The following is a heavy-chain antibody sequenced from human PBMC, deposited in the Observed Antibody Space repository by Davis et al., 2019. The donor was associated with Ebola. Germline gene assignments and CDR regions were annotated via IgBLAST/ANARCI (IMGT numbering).Heavy chain of an antibody. J-gene: IGHJ4*02. V-gene: IGHV4-39*01. CDR2: ISYDGSA. Sequence: MPGGSLRLSCTVSGDSIRTNPNYWGWIRQPPGKGLEWIGGISYDGSAYYNPSLESRVTISVDTSKNQFPLKVNSATAADTAVYYCARHRDGDCSPCDFWGQGIVVTVSS. CDR1: GDSIRTNPNY. D-gene: IGHD4-17*01. CDR3: ARHRDGDCSPCDF.